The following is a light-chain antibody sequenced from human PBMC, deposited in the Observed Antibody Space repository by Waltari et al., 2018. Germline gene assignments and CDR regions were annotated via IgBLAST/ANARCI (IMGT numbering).Light chain of an antibody. CDR1: RSNIGSDT. Sequence: QSVLTQPPSASGTPGQRVTISCSGSRSNIGSDTVTWYQKLPGPAPKLLIHPSYKRPPGVPDRFSGSKSGTSASLTISGLQSEDEADYYCATWDDSLNAWVFGGGTKLTVL. J-gene: IGLJ3*02. CDR3: ATWDDSLNAWV. CDR2: PSY. V-gene: IGLV1-44*01.